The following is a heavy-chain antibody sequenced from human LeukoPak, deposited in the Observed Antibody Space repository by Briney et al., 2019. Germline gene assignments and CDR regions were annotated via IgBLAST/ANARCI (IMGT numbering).Heavy chain of an antibody. D-gene: IGHD3-3*01. J-gene: IGHJ4*02. CDR3: ARNGVRLLEYNFDY. V-gene: IGHV4-34*01. Sequence: SETLSLTCAVYGGSFSGYYWSWIRQPPGKGLEWIGEINHSGSTNYNPSLKSRVTMSVDTSKNQFSLKLSSVTAADTAVYYCARNGVRLLEYNFDYWGQGTLVTVSS. CDR1: GGSFSGYY. CDR2: INHSGST.